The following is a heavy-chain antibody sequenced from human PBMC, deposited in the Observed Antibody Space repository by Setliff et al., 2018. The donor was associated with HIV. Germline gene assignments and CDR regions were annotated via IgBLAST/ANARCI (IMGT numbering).Heavy chain of an antibody. J-gene: IGHJ2*01. D-gene: IGHD3-16*01. CDR2: IYHSGYI. CDR3: VRDILMPGSTLYFDL. Sequence: PSETLSLTCSVSGGFITSHYWSWIRQTPGTGLEWIGQIYHSGYINYNPSLRSRVTLSLDVSSNQFSLKLYSVTPADAGVYFCVRDILMPGSTLYFDLWGRGARVTVSS. V-gene: IGHV4-59*11. CDR1: GGFITSHY.